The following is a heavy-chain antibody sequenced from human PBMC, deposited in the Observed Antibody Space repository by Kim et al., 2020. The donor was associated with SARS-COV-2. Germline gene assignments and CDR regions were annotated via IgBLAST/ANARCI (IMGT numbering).Heavy chain of an antibody. Sequence: GESLKISCKGSGYSFTSYWIGWVRQMPGKGLEWMGIIYPVDSDTRYSPFFQGQVTISADKSISTAYLQWSSLTASDTAMYYWSRLRPYDILTCYYPYYFDCWGQGTLVTVSS. J-gene: IGHJ4*02. CDR2: IYPVDSDT. V-gene: IGHV5-51*01. CDR3: SRLRPYDILTCYYPYYFDC. CDR1: GYSFTSYW. D-gene: IGHD3-9*01.